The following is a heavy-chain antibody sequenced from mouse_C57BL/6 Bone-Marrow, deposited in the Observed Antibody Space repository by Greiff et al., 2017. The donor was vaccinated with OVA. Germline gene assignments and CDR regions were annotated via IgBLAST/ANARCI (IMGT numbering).Heavy chain of an antibody. J-gene: IGHJ2*01. Sequence: QVQLQQSGAELVRPGASVKLSCKASGYTFTDYYINWVKQRPGQGLEWIARIYPGSGNTYYNEKFKGKATLTAEKSSSTAYMQLSSLTSEDSAVYFCARSYGNYYWDQGTTLTVSS. CDR2: IYPGSGNT. V-gene: IGHV1-76*01. D-gene: IGHD2-1*01. CDR1: GYTFTDYY. CDR3: ARSYGNYY.